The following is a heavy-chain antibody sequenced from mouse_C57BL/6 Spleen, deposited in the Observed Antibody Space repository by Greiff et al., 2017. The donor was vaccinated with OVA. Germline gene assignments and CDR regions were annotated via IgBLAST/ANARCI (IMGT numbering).Heavy chain of an antibody. Sequence: QVQLQQPGAELVRPGSSVKLSCKASGYTFTSYWMHWVKQRPIQGLEWIGNIDPSDSETHSNQKFKDKATLTVDKSSSTAYLQLSSLTSEDSAVYYCARYDGYSGFAYWGQGTLVTVSA. CDR1: GYTFTSYW. CDR2: IDPSDSET. CDR3: ARYDGYSGFAY. V-gene: IGHV1-52*01. J-gene: IGHJ3*01. D-gene: IGHD2-3*01.